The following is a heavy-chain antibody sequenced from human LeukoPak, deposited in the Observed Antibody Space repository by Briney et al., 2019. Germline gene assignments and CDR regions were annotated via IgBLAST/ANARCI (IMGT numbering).Heavy chain of an antibody. CDR3: AKPGMTTVTPGPKYYFDY. CDR2: ISGSGGST. V-gene: IGHV3-23*01. CDR1: GFTFSSYA. Sequence: GGSLRLSCAASGFTFSSYAMSWVRQARGKGLEWVSAISGSGGSTYYADSVKGRFTISRDNSKNTLYLQMNSLRAEDTAVYYCAKPGMTTVTPGPKYYFDYWGQGTLVTVSS. J-gene: IGHJ4*02. D-gene: IGHD4-17*01.